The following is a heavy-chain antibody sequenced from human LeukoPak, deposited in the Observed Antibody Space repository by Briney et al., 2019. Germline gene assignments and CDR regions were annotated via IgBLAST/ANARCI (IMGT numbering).Heavy chain of an antibody. CDR1: GFAVSSNY. V-gene: IGHV3-53*01. CDR2: IYSGGST. CDR3: ARGLYGGYGFLD. Sequence: GGSLRLSCAASGFAVSSNYMSWVRQAPGKGLEWVSVIYSGGSTHYADSVKGRFTISRDNSKNTLYLQMNSLRAEDTAVYYCARGLYGGYGFLDWGQGTLVTVST. J-gene: IGHJ4*02. D-gene: IGHD5-12*01.